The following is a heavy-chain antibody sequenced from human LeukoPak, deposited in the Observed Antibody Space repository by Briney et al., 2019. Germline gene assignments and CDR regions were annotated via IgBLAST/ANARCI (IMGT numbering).Heavy chain of an antibody. D-gene: IGHD3-10*01. J-gene: IGHJ4*02. CDR2: INPNSGGT. V-gene: IGHV1-2*02. Sequence: ASVKVSCKASGGTFSSYAISWVRQAPGQGLEWMGWINPNSGGTNYAQKFQGRVTMTRDTSISTAYMELSRLRSDDTAVYYCATQYYYGSGSWDYWGQGTLVTVSS. CDR1: GGTFSSYA. CDR3: ATQYYYGSGSWDY.